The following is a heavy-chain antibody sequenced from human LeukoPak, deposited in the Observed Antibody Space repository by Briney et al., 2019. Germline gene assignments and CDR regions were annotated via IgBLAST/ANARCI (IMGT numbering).Heavy chain of an antibody. CDR1: GCTFSAYG. Sequence: GGSLRLSCAASGCTFSAYGMHWVRQAPGKGLEWVAFIGHDATKIYYADSVQGRFTISRDNSKNTLYLEMNSLSGEDTALYYCAKDHVTWGNRYFDHWGQGTLGTVSS. CDR3: AKDHVTWGNRYFDH. J-gene: IGHJ4*02. D-gene: IGHD3-16*01. CDR2: IGHDATKI. V-gene: IGHV3-30*02.